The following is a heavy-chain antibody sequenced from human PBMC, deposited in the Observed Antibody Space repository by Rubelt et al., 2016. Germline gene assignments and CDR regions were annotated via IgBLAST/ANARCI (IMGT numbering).Heavy chain of an antibody. D-gene: IGHD2-2*01. CDR2: IYYSGST. CDR3: ARHYEYQLLFYWFDP. J-gene: IGHJ5*02. V-gene: IGHV4-39*01. CDR1: GGSISSSSYY. Sequence: QLQLQESGPGLVKPSETLSLTCTVSGGSISSSSYYWGWIRQPPGKGLEWIGSIYYSGSTYYNPSLKSRVTISVDTSKNQFSLKLSSVTAADTAVYYCARHYEYQLLFYWFDPWGQGTLVTVSS.